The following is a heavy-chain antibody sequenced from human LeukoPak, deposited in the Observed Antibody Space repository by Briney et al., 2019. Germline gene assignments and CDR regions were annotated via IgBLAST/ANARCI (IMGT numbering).Heavy chain of an antibody. CDR2: IYYTGST. CDR1: GGSITNYY. V-gene: IGHV4-59*08. CDR3: ARHAYYYGSGSRPYNWFDP. J-gene: IGHJ5*02. D-gene: IGHD3-10*01. Sequence: SETLSLTCTVSGGSITNYYWSWIRQPPGKGLEWIGYIYYTGSTNYSPSLKSRVTISVDTSKNQFSLKLSSVTAADTAVYYCARHAYYYGSGSRPYNWFDPWGQGTLVTVSS.